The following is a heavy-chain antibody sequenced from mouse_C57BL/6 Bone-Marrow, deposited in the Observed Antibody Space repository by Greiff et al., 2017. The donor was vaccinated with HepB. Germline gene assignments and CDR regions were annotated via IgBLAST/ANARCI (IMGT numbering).Heavy chain of an antibody. V-gene: IGHV1-82*01. J-gene: IGHJ3*01. CDR1: GYAFSSSW. Sequence: VQLKESGPELVKPGASVKISCKASGYAFSSSWMNWVKQRPGKGLEWIGRIYPGDGDTNYNGKFKGKATLTADKSSSTAYMQLSSLTSEDSSVYFCASFFAYWGQGTLVTVSA. CDR3: ASFFAY. CDR2: IYPGDGDT.